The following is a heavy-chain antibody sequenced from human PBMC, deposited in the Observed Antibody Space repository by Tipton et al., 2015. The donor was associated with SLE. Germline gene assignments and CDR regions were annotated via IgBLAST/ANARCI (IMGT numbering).Heavy chain of an antibody. Sequence: SLRLSCAASGFTFSSYGFHWVRQAPGKGLEWVALISYDSGHKYYADSVKGRFTISRDNSKNTLYLQMNSLRAEDTAVYYCARHGLGSYFDYWGQGTLVTVSS. CDR3: ARHGLGSYFDY. V-gene: IGHV3-30*04. J-gene: IGHJ4*02. CDR2: ISYDSGHK. CDR1: GFTFSSYG. D-gene: IGHD3/OR15-3a*01.